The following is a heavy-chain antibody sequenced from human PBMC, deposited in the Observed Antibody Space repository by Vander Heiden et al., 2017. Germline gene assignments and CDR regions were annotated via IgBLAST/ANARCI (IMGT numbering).Heavy chain of an antibody. Sequence: VQLVESGGVVVQPGGSLSLPCAASGFRFGGYIMHWVRQAPGKGMEWVSLITWDGSSTYHADSVKGRFTISRDNGKKSLYLQMNSLRTEDTALYYCAKDLTTMTPYDAFDFWGQGTMVTVSS. D-gene: IGHD4-17*01. CDR2: ITWDGSST. V-gene: IGHV3-43*01. CDR3: AKDLTTMTPYDAFDF. CDR1: GFRFGGYI. J-gene: IGHJ3*01.